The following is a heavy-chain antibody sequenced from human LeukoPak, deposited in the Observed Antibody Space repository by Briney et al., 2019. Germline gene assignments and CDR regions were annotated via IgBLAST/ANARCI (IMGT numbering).Heavy chain of an antibody. CDR3: ARGTLKTYDSSGYGSPPREAYYYYMDV. J-gene: IGHJ6*03. CDR2: IIPIFGTA. CDR1: GGTFSSYA. D-gene: IGHD3-22*01. Sequence: GSSVKVSCKASGGTFSSYAISWVRQAPGQGLEWMGGIIPIFGTANYAQKFQGRVTITTDESTSTAYMELSSLRSEDTAVYYCARGTLKTYDSSGYGSPPREAYYYYMDVWGKGTTVTVSS. V-gene: IGHV1-69*05.